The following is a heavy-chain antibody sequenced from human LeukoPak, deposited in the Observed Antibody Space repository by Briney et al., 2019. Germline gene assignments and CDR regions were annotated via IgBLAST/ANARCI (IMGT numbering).Heavy chain of an antibody. CDR3: ARESIAVAGTYYYMDV. Sequence: PGGSLRLSCAASGFTFSSYSMNWVRQAPGKGLEWVSYISSSSSYIYYADSVKGRFTISRDNAKNSLYLQMNSLRAEDTAVYYCARESIAVAGTYYYMDVWGKGTTVTVSS. D-gene: IGHD6-19*01. V-gene: IGHV3-21*05. J-gene: IGHJ6*03. CDR1: GFTFSSYS. CDR2: ISSSSSYI.